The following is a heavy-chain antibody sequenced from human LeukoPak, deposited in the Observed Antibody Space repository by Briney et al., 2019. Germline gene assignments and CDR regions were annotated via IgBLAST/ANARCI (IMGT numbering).Heavy chain of an antibody. V-gene: IGHV3-66*01. CDR2: IHSGGST. J-gene: IGHJ3*02. Sequence: AGGSLRLSCAASGFTVSSNYMNWVRQAPGKGLEWVSVIHSGGSTYYADSVKGRFTISRDNSKNTLYLQMNNLKAEDTAVYYCARDGGTYYYGSGSSHDAFDMWGYGTMVTVSS. D-gene: IGHD3-10*01. CDR3: ARDGGTYYYGSGSSHDAFDM. CDR1: GFTVSSNY.